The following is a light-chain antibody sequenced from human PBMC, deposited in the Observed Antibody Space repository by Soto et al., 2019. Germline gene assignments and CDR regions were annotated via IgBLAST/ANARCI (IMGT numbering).Light chain of an antibody. Sequence: QSALTQPASVSGSPGQSITISCTGTSSDVGNYIFVSWYRQHPGKAPKLMIYDINNRPSGVANRFSGSKSDNTASLTISGLQAEDEADYYCVSYTNSASYVFGTGTKLTVL. V-gene: IGLV2-14*01. CDR2: DIN. J-gene: IGLJ1*01. CDR3: VSYTNSASYV. CDR1: SSDVGNYIF.